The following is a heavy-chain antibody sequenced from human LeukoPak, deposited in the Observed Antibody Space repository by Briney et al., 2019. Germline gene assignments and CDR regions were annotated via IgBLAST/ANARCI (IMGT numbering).Heavy chain of an antibody. CDR2: IKQDGSEK. CDR3: ARVGNYYGSGSYSNWFDP. V-gene: IGHV3-7*04. D-gene: IGHD3-10*01. J-gene: IGHJ5*02. CDR1: GFTFSSYW. Sequence: GGSLRLSCAASGFTFSSYWMSWVRQAPGKGLEWVANIKQDGSEKYYGDSVKGRFTISRDNAKNSLYLQMNSLRAEDTAVYYCARVGNYYGSGSYSNWFDPWGQGTLVTVSS.